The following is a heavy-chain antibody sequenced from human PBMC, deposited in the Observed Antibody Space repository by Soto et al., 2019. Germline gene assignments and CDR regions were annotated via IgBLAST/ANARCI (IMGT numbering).Heavy chain of an antibody. J-gene: IGHJ2*01. V-gene: IGHV1-69*14. D-gene: IGHD4-17*01. CDR3: ASSPPPTVTMYSRFFDL. Sequence: QVQLVQSGAEVKKPGSSVRVSCKSSGGTFSSYAINWERKAPGQGLEWMGGIIPIFGTANYAQKFQGRITITADKSTNTAYMELRSLRSDDTAVYYCASSPPPTVTMYSRFFDLWGRGTLVTVSS. CDR2: IIPIFGTA. CDR1: GGTFSSYA.